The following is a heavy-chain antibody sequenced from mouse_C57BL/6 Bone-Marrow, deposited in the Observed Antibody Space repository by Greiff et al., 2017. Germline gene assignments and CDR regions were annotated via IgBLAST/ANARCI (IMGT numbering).Heavy chain of an antibody. CDR3: ARSRYKRYFDV. Sequence: QVQLKQPGAELVKPGASVKLSCKASGYTFTSYWMHWVKQRPGQGLEWIGMIHPNSGSTNYNEKFKSKATLTVDKSSSTAYMQLSSLTSEDSAVYYCARSRYKRYFDVWGTGTTVTVSS. J-gene: IGHJ1*03. V-gene: IGHV1-64*01. CDR2: IHPNSGST. D-gene: IGHD1-3*01. CDR1: GYTFTSYW.